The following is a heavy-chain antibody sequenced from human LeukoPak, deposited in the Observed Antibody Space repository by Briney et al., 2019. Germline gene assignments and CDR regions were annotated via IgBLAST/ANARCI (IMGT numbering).Heavy chain of an antibody. CDR3: ARHRTGVNQYGHYDAFDM. J-gene: IGHJ3*02. CDR2: IQYSGRT. CDR1: SGSISNTNYY. V-gene: IGHV4-39*01. Sequence: PSETLSLTCSVSSGSISNTNYYWGCLRQPPGKGREWIGSIQYSGRTYYTPSLKSRVAISEDTSENQFSLKLPSVTAADTAVYYCARHRTGVNQYGHYDAFDMWGQGTMVAISS. D-gene: IGHD3/OR15-3a*01.